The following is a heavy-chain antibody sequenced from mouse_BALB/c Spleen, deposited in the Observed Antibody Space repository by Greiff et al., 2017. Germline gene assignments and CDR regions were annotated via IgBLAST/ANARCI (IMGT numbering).Heavy chain of an antibody. V-gene: IGHV1-5*01. Sequence: VQLQQSGTVLARPGASVKMSCKASGYTFTSYWMHWVKQRPGQGLEWIGAIYPGNSDTSYNQKFKGKAKLTAVTSTSTAYMELSSLTNEDSAVYYCTRWGDYEGDWYFDVWGAGTTVTVSS. CDR2: IYPGNSDT. CDR3: TRWGDYEGDWYFDV. J-gene: IGHJ1*01. D-gene: IGHD2-4*01. CDR1: GYTFTSYW.